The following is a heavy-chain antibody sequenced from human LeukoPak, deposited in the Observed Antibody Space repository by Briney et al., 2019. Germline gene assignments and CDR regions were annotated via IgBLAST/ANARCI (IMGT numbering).Heavy chain of an antibody. J-gene: IGHJ4*02. V-gene: IGHV1-2*02. CDR3: ARGYCSAGDCYELDY. Sequence: ASVKVSCKASGHTFTGYYMHWVRQAPGQGLEWMGWINPNNGGTNYAQKFHGRVTMTGDTSISTAYMDLSRLTSDDTAVYYCARGYCSAGDCYELDYWGQGTLVTVSS. CDR2: INPNNGGT. D-gene: IGHD2-15*01. CDR1: GHTFTGYY.